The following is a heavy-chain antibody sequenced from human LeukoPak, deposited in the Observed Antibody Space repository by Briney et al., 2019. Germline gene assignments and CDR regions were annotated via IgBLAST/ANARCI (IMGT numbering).Heavy chain of an antibody. V-gene: IGHV3-7*01. CDR3: ARGHWLDSFDY. CDR2: IKQDGSEK. Sequence: GGSLRLSCAASRFTFSSYSMNWVRQAPGKGLEWVANIKQDGSEKYYVDSVKDRFTISRDNANNSLYLQMNSLRAEDTAVYYCARGHWLDSFDYWGQGTLVTVSS. J-gene: IGHJ4*02. CDR1: RFTFSSYS. D-gene: IGHD6-19*01.